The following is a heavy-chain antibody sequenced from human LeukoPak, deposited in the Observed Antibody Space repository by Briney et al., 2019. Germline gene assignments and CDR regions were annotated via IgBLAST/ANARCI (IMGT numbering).Heavy chain of an antibody. J-gene: IGHJ4*02. CDR1: GFTFSSFA. Sequence: GGSLRLSCAASGFTFSSFAMSWVRRAPGKGLEWVSCISGSGGAAYYADSVKGRFTISRDNSENTLYLQINSLRAEDTAVFYCAKNYGSGTYYNYFDSWGQGTLVTVSS. CDR3: AKNYGSGTYYNYFDS. D-gene: IGHD3-10*01. V-gene: IGHV3-23*01. CDR2: ISGSGGAA.